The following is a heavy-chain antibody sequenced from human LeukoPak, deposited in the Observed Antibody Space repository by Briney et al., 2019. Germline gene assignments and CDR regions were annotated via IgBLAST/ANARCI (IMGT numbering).Heavy chain of an antibody. J-gene: IGHJ4*02. D-gene: IGHD4-17*01. CDR1: GGSISSGSYY. V-gene: IGHV4-61*02. CDR3: ARAVYGDFDY. Sequence: SETLSLTCTVSGGSISSGSYYWSWIRQPAGKGLEWIGRIYTSGSTNYNPSLESRVTISVDTSKNQFSLKLSSVTAADTAVYYCARAVYGDFDYWGQGTLVTVSS. CDR2: IYTSGST.